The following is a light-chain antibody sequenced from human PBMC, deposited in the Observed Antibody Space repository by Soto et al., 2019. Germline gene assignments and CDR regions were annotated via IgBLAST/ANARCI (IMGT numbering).Light chain of an antibody. CDR1: QSVSSSY. CDR3: QQYGSPLYT. CDR2: GAS. V-gene: IGKV3-20*01. J-gene: IGKJ2*01. Sequence: EIVLTQSPGTLSLSPGERATLSCRASQSVSSSYLAWYQQKPGQAPRLLIYGASSRATGIPDRFSGSGSGTDFTLTISRLEPEDFAVYYCQQYGSPLYTFGQGTKVDIK.